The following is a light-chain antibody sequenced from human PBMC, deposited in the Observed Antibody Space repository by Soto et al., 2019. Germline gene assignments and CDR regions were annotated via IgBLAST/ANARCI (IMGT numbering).Light chain of an antibody. CDR2: GAS. Sequence: EIVMTQSPATLSVSPGERATLSCRASQSVSSNLAWYQQKPGQAPRLLIYGASTRATGIPARFSGSGSGTDFTLTISRPEPEDFAVYYCQQYGSPPYTFGQGTKLEIK. V-gene: IGKV3-15*01. J-gene: IGKJ2*01. CDR3: QQYGSPPYT. CDR1: QSVSSN.